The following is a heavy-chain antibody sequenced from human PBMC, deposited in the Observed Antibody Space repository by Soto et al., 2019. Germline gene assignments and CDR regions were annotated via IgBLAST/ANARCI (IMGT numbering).Heavy chain of an antibody. CDR3: AKALTVTTGLYYFDY. D-gene: IGHD4-4*01. J-gene: IGHJ4*02. V-gene: IGHV3-9*01. CDR2: ISWNSGSI. Sequence: DVQLVESGGGLVQPGRSLRLSCAASGFTFDDYAMHWVRQAPGKGLEWVSGISWNSGSIGYADSVKGRFTISRDNAKNSLYLQMNSLRAEDTALYYCAKALTVTTGLYYFDYWGQGTLVTVSS. CDR1: GFTFDDYA.